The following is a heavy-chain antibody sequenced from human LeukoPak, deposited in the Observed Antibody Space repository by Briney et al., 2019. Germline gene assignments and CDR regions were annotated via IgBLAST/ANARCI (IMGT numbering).Heavy chain of an antibody. V-gene: IGHV3-23*01. D-gene: IGHD2-15*01. J-gene: IGHJ3*02. Sequence: PGGSLRLSCAASGFTFSSYAMCWVRQAPGKGLEWVSAISGSGGSTYYADSVKGRFTISRDNSKNTLYLQMNSLRAEDTAVYYCARATRIPFGGGVGSGSTGNAFYIWGQGTMVTVSS. CDR2: ISGSGGST. CDR1: GFTFSSYA. CDR3: ARATRIPFGGGVGSGSTGNAFYI.